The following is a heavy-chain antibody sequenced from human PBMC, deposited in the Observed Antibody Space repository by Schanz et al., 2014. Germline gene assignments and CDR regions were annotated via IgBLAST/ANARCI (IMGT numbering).Heavy chain of an antibody. CDR1: GFSFSGFG. Sequence: QVQLVESGGGVVQPGRSLRLSCAGSGFSFSGFGMHWVRQAPGKGLEWVAVISYDGGHKYYADSVKGRFTISRDNSKNTLYLQMNSLRAEDTAVYYCRLWFGELYYGMDVWGQGTTVTVSS. D-gene: IGHD3-10*01. CDR3: RLWFGELYYGMDV. V-gene: IGHV3-30*03. J-gene: IGHJ6*02. CDR2: ISYDGGHK.